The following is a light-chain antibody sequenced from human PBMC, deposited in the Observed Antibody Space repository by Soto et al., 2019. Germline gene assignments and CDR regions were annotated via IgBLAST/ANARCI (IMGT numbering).Light chain of an antibody. J-gene: IGKJ4*01. CDR3: QQYNNYPLT. CDR2: KAS. CDR1: QSISIW. V-gene: IGKV1-5*03. Sequence: DIQMTQSPSTLSASVGDRVTITCRASQSISIWLAWYQQKPGKAPKPLIYKASSLESGVPSRFSGSGSGTEFPLTISSLQPDDFATYCCQQYNNYPLTFGGGTKVEIK.